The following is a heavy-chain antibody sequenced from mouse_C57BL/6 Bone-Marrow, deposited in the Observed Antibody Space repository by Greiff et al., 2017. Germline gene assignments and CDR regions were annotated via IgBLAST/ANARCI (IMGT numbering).Heavy chain of an antibody. V-gene: IGHV1-63*01. CDR2: IYPGGGYT. CDR3: ARRDYYGSSYAMDY. CDR1: GYTFTNYW. J-gene: IGHJ4*01. D-gene: IGHD1-1*01. Sequence: VQLVESGAELVRPGTSVKMSCKASGYTFTNYWIGWAKQRPGHGLEWIGDIYPGGGYTNYNEKFKGKATLTADKSSSTAYMQFSSLTSEDSAIYYCARRDYYGSSYAMDYWGQGTSVTVSS.